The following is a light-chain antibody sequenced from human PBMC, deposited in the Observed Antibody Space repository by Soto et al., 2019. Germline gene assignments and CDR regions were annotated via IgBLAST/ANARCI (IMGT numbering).Light chain of an antibody. CDR1: SSGVGGYNY. Sequence: QSVRTQPASVSGSPGQSITISCTGTSSGVGGYNYVSWDQQHKGKAPKLMIYEVSNRPSGVSNRFSGSKSGNTASLTISGLQAEDEADYYCSSYTSSSTLVFGTGTKVTVL. J-gene: IGLJ1*01. CDR2: EVS. CDR3: SSYTSSSTLV. V-gene: IGLV2-14*01.